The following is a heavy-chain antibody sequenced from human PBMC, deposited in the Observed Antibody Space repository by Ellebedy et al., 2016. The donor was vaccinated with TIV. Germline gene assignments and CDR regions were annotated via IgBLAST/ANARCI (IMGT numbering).Heavy chain of an antibody. CDR1: GGPISSYY. Sequence: MPSETLSLTCTVPGGPISSYYWSWIRQPPGKGLEWIGYIYYSGSTNYNPSLKSRVTISVDTSKNQFSLKLSSVTAADTAVYYCARHAVVTGNAFDIWGQGTMVTVSS. J-gene: IGHJ3*02. CDR3: ARHAVVTGNAFDI. CDR2: IYYSGST. V-gene: IGHV4-59*08. D-gene: IGHD2-21*02.